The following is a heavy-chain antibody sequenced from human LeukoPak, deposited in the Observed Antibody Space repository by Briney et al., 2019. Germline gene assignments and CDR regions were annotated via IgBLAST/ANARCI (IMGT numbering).Heavy chain of an antibody. CDR1: GFTFSSYSMN. CDR2: IYYSGST. CDR3: ARQLGDTANWFDP. V-gene: IGHV4-39*01. Sequence: GSLRLSCAASGFTFSSYSMNWVRQPPGKGLEWIGSIYYSGSTYYNPSLKSRVTISVDTSKNQFSLKLSSVTAADTAVYYCARQLGDTANWFDPWGQGTLVTVSS. J-gene: IGHJ5*02. D-gene: IGHD5-18*01.